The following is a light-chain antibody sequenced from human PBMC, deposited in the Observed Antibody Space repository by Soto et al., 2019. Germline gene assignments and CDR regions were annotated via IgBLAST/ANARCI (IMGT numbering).Light chain of an antibody. CDR2: SND. CDR1: SSNIETND. V-gene: IGLV1-47*02. CDR3: ATWDDSLRGVV. J-gene: IGLJ2*01. Sequence: QSVLTQPPSASGTPGQRVTISCSGSSSNIETNDIYWHQQLPGSAPKLLIYSNDQRPSGVPDRFSASKSGTSAALAISGLRSGDEAEYFCATWDDSLRGVVFGGGTNLTVL.